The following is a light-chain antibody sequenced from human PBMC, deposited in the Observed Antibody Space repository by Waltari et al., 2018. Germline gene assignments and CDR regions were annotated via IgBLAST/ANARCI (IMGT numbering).Light chain of an antibody. CDR1: QSVSSN. CDR2: GAS. CDR3: QQYNNWPPWT. V-gene: IGKV3-15*01. Sequence: EIVMTQSPATLPVSTGERATFACRASQSVSSNLAWYQQKPGQAPRLLIYGASTRATGIPARFSGSGSGTEFTLTISSMQSEDFAVYYCQQYNNWPPWTFGQGTKVEIK. J-gene: IGKJ1*01.